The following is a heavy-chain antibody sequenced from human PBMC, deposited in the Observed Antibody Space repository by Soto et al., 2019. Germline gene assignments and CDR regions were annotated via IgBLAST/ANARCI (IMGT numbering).Heavy chain of an antibody. Sequence: QVQLVQSGAEVRKPGASVKVSCKASGSTFTTDDINWMRQATGQGLEWVGWMNPNSGTTGYAQKFQGRVSMTRDTSMNTAYMELSSLTYEDTAVYYCARNKWETGDFDYWGQGTLVTVSS. CDR1: GSTFTTDD. CDR3: ARNKWETGDFDY. J-gene: IGHJ4*02. D-gene: IGHD1-26*01. CDR2: MNPNSGTT. V-gene: IGHV1-8*01.